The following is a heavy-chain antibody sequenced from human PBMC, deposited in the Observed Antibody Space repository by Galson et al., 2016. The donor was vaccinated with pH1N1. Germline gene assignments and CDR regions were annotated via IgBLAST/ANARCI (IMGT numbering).Heavy chain of an antibody. V-gene: IGHV1-24*01. J-gene: IGHJ4*02. D-gene: IGHD1-26*01. Sequence: SVKVSCKVSGYTLSELSMHWVRQVSGKGLEWMGGYVPEDGETIYAQKFQGRVTMTEDTSTDTAYMELMSLSSEDTAVYYCARGGSYYDYWGQGTLVTVAS. CDR3: ARGGSYYDY. CDR2: YVPEDGET. CDR1: GYTLSELS.